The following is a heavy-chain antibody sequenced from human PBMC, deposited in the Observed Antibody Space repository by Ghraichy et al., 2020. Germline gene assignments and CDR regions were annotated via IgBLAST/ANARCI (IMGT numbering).Heavy chain of an antibody. CDR3: AREIDQLRYFDS. J-gene: IGHJ4*02. D-gene: IGHD2-2*01. CDR1: GDSIISNNW. V-gene: IGHV4-4*02. Sequence: SETLSLTCAVSGDSIISNNWWSWVRQPPGKGLEWIGEIFHSGSTNYHPSLKSRIPISLDKSKNQFSLQMTSVTAADTAVYYCAREIDQLRYFDSWGQGTLVTVSS. CDR2: IFHSGST.